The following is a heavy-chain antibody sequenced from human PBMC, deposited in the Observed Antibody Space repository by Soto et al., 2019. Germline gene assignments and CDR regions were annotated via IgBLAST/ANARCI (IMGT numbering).Heavy chain of an antibody. CDR1: GFTFSSYA. V-gene: IGHV3-23*01. CDR2: ISASGGST. D-gene: IGHD2-2*01. CDR3: ASCGRGSATCYGAFDF. Sequence: GGSLRLSCAASGFTFSSYAMYWVRQAPGKGLEWVSGISASGGSTFYADSVKGRFTVSRDNSRNTLFLQMNSLRGEDTALYYCASCGRGSATCYGAFDFWGQGTMVTVSS. J-gene: IGHJ3*01.